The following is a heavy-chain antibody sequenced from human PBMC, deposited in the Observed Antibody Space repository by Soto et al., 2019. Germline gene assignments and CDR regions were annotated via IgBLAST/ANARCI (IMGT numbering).Heavy chain of an antibody. V-gene: IGHV4-31*03. J-gene: IGHJ4*02. D-gene: IGHD1-20*01. CDR1: GDSISSGGYY. CDR2: IYYSGIT. CDR3: ASVDNRITIDS. Sequence: SETLSLTCTVSGDSISSGGYYWSWIRQHPGKGLEWIGYIYYSGITYYNPSLKSRLSISLDTSKNQFSLNLSSVTAADTAVYFCASVDNRITIDSWGPGTLVTVSS.